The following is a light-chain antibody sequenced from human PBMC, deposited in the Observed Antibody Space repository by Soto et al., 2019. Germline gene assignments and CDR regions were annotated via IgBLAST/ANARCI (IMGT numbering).Light chain of an antibody. CDR2: GAS. J-gene: IGKJ1*01. V-gene: IGKV3-15*01. CDR3: QQYNNWRT. Sequence: EIVMTQSPATLSVSQGERATLSCRASQSVSSNLAWYQQKPGQAPRLLIYGASTRATGIPARFSGSGSGTEFTLTIRSLQSEDFAVYYCQQYNNWRTFGQGTKVEIK. CDR1: QSVSSN.